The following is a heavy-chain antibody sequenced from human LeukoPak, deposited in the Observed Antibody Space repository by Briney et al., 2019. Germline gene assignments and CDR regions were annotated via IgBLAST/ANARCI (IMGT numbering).Heavy chain of an antibody. CDR3: ARDDRYNWNYAFDI. J-gene: IGHJ3*02. D-gene: IGHD1-7*01. V-gene: IGHV4-39*07. CDR2: IFYSGST. Sequence: PSETLSLTCTVSGGSISTSNYYWGWIRQPPGKGLEWIGNIFYSGSTYYSPSLKSRVTISVDTSKNQFSLKLSSVTAADTAVYYCARDDRYNWNYAFDIWGQGTMVTVSS. CDR1: GGSISTSNYY.